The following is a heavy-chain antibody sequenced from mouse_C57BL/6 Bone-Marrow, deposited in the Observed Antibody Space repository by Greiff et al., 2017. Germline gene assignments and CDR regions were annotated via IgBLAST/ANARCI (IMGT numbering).Heavy chain of an antibody. CDR3: AREGGNYGTYYFDY. J-gene: IGHJ2*01. CDR2: IDPSDSYT. Sequence: QVQLQQPGAELVMPGASVKLSCKASGYTFTSYWMHWVKQRPGQGLEWIGEIDPSDSYTNYNQKFKGKSTLTVDKSSSAAYMQLSSLTSEDSAVYYCAREGGNYGTYYFDYWGQGTTLTVSS. D-gene: IGHD2-1*01. CDR1: GYTFTSYW. V-gene: IGHV1-69*01.